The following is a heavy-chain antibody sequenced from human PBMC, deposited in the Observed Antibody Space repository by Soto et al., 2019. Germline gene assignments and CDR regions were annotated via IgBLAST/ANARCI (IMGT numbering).Heavy chain of an antibody. D-gene: IGHD3-10*01. CDR1: GGSISSSNW. CDR3: ARRWMVRGVMNWIDP. CDR2: IYHSGST. Sequence: SETLSLTCAVSGGSISSSNWWSWVRQPPGKGLEWIGEIYHSGSTNYNPSLKSRVTISIDKSKNQFSLKLSSVTAADTAVYYCARRWMVRGVMNWIDPWGQGTLVTVST. V-gene: IGHV4-4*02. J-gene: IGHJ5*02.